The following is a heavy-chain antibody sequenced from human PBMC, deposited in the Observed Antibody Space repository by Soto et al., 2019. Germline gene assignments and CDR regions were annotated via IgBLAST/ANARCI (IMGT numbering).Heavy chain of an antibody. V-gene: IGHV3-23*01. Sequence: GGSLRLSCAASGFTFSSYAMSWVRQAPGKGLEWVSAISGSGGSTYYADSVKGRFTISRDNSKNTLYLQMNSLRAEDTAVYYCAKDFLYCSGGSCYVGYFDYWGQGTPVTVSS. D-gene: IGHD2-15*01. CDR2: ISGSGGST. CDR3: AKDFLYCSGGSCYVGYFDY. CDR1: GFTFSSYA. J-gene: IGHJ4*02.